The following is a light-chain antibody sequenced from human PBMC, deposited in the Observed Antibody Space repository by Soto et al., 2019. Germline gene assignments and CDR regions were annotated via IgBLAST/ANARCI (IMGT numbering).Light chain of an antibody. CDR1: QGVGVW. CDR2: GAS. CDR3: QQAYSHPLT. Sequence: DIQMTQSPSSVSASVGDTVTITCRASQGVGVWLGWYQQKPGKAPHLLIYGASGLQVGVPSRFSGSVSGADFTLTISNLQPEDCATYYCQQAYSHPLTFGRGTKVEIK. J-gene: IGKJ4*02. V-gene: IGKV1-12*01.